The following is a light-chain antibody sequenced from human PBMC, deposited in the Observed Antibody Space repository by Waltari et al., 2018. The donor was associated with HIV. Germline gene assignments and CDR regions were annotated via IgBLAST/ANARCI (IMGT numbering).Light chain of an antibody. V-gene: IGKV3D-20*02. Sequence: EVVLTQSPGTLSLSPGDTATLSCRASQSVSSTYLAWYQHKVGQAPRLLIYATSSRATGIPDRFSGSGSGTDFTLTISRLEPEDFAVYYCQHRNNWPPTYTFGQGTKLEIK. CDR3: QHRNNWPPTYT. J-gene: IGKJ2*01. CDR2: ATS. CDR1: QSVSSTY.